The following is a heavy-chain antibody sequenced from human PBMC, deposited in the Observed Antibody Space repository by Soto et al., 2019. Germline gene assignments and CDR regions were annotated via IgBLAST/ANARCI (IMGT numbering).Heavy chain of an antibody. CDR2: IYYSGST. Sequence: SETLSLTCTVSGGSMSSYYWSWIRQPPGKGLEWIGYIYYSGSTNYNPSLKSRVTISVDTSKNQFSLKLSSVTAADTAVYYCARGRSGWYVLDYWGQGTLVTVSS. D-gene: IGHD6-19*01. V-gene: IGHV4-59*01. J-gene: IGHJ4*02. CDR3: ARGRSGWYVLDY. CDR1: GGSMSSYY.